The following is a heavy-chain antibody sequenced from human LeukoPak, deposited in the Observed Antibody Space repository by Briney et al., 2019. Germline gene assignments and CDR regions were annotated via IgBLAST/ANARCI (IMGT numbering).Heavy chain of an antibody. J-gene: IGHJ3*02. D-gene: IGHD2-2*01. CDR2: IYYSGST. V-gene: IGHV4-59*08. Sequence: PSETLSLTCTVSGGSISSYYWSWIRQPPGKRLEWIGYIYYSGSTNYNPSLKSRVTISVDTSKNQFSLKLSSVTAADTAVYYCARHLAICSSTSCYAVGAFDIWGQGTMVTVSP. CDR1: GGSISSYY. CDR3: ARHLAICSSTSCYAVGAFDI.